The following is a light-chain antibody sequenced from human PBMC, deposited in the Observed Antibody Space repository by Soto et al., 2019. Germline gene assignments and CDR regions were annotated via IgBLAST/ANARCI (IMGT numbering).Light chain of an antibody. CDR1: SSDVGGYNY. CDR3: SSYTTTSAVA. Sequence: QSALTQPASVSGSPGQWITISCTGTSSDVGGYNYVSWYQQHPGKAPKVIIYDVTNRPSGVSYRFSGSKSGNTASLTISGLQAEDEADYYCSSYTTTSAVAFGGGTKLTVL. J-gene: IGLJ2*01. V-gene: IGLV2-14*03. CDR2: DVT.